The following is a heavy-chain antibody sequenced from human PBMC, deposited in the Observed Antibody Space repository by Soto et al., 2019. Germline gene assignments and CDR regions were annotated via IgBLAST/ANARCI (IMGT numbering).Heavy chain of an antibody. CDR2: ISSSGSTI. CDR3: ARVSQWLIGAFDI. J-gene: IGHJ3*02. D-gene: IGHD6-19*01. Sequence: GGSLRLSCAASGFTFSSYEMNWVRQAPGKGLEWVSYISSSGSTIYYADSVKGRFTISRDNAKNSLYLRMNSLRAEDTAVYYCARVSQWLIGAFDIWGQGPMVTVSS. CDR1: GFTFSSYE. V-gene: IGHV3-48*03.